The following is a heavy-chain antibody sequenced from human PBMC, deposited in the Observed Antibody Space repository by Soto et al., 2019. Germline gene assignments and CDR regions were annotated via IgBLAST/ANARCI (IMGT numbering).Heavy chain of an antibody. D-gene: IGHD1-20*01. CDR2: IYYSGST. CDR1: GGSISSGDYY. Sequence: SETLSLTCTVSGGSISSGDYYWSWIRQPPGKGLEWIGYIYYSGSTYYNPSLKSRVTISVDTSKNQFSLKLSSVTAADTAVYFCARVRHINAFDIWGQGSMVTVSS. J-gene: IGHJ3*02. CDR3: ARVRHINAFDI. V-gene: IGHV4-30-4*01.